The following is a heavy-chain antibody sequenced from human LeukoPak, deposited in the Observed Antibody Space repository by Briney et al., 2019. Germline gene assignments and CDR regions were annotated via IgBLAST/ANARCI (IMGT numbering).Heavy chain of an antibody. CDR1: GHTFTKID. CDR3: ARAIVVVTATVAGYYYYMDV. CDR2: IIPIFGTA. J-gene: IGHJ6*03. D-gene: IGHD2-21*02. V-gene: IGHV1-69*06. Sequence: SVKVSCKASGHTFTKIDLNWVRQAPGQGLEWMGGIIPIFGTANYAQKFQGRVTITADKSTSTAYMELSSLRSEDTAVYYCARAIVVVTATVAGYYYYMDVWGKGTTVTVSS.